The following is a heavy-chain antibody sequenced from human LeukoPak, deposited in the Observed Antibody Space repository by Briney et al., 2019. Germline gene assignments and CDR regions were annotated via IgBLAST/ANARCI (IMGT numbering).Heavy chain of an antibody. CDR1: GGSISSSSYY. V-gene: IGHV4-39*07. J-gene: IGHJ4*02. CDR2: IYYSGST. D-gene: IGHD2-2*01. CDR3: ARTAAILGYFDY. Sequence: SETLSLTCAVSGGSISSSSYYWGWIRQPPGKGLEWIGSIYYSGSTYYNPSLKSRVTISVDTSKNQFSLKLSSVTAADTAVYYCARTAAILGYFDYWGQGTLVTVSS.